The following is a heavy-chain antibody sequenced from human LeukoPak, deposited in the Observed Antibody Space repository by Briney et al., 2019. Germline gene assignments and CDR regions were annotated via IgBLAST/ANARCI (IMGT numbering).Heavy chain of an antibody. CDR2: IYSGGST. D-gene: IGHD1-26*01. CDR3: ARDLHSGSYFDY. CDR1: GFTVSSNY. Sequence: GASLRLSCAASGFTVSSNYMSWVRQAPGKGLEWVSVIYSGGSTYYADSVKGRFTISRDNSKNTLYLQMNSLRTEDTAVYYCARDLHSGSYFDYWGQGTLVTVSS. J-gene: IGHJ4*02. V-gene: IGHV3-53*01.